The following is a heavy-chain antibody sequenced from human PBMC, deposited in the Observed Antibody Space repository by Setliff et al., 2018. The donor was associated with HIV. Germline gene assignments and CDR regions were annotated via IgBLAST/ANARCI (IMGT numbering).Heavy chain of an antibody. CDR1: GGSISSYY. Sequence: SETLSLTCTVSGGSISSYYWSWIRQPAGKGLVWIGRLHTSGSTTYNPSLKSRVTISVDTSKDQFSLKLSSVTAADTAVYYCARLSIFGVASKGWFDPWGQGTLVTVSS. J-gene: IGHJ5*02. CDR3: ARLSIFGVASKGWFDP. CDR2: LHTSGST. D-gene: IGHD3-3*01. V-gene: IGHV4-4*07.